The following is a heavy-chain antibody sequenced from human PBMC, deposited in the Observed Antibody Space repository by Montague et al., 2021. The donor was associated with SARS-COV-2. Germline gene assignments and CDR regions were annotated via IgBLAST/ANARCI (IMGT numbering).Heavy chain of an antibody. CDR3: ASRPYYYDSSGQFDP. Sequence: SETLSLTCTVSGGSISSSTYYWGWIRQPPGKGLEWIASIYYSGSTYFNPSLKSRVAISIDTSKNQFSLKLSSVTAADTAGYYCASRPYYYDSSGQFDPWGQGVLVTVSS. CDR2: IYYSGST. V-gene: IGHV4-39*07. J-gene: IGHJ5*02. CDR1: GGSISSSTYY. D-gene: IGHD3-22*01.